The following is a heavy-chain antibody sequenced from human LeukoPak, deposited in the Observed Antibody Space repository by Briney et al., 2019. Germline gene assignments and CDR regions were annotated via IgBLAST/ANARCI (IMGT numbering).Heavy chain of an antibody. CDR1: GFTFSSYA. D-gene: IGHD2-2*01. V-gene: IGHV3-23*01. CDR3: AYIYCSSTSCYDP. CDR2: ISGSGGST. J-gene: IGHJ5*02. Sequence: GGSLRLSCAASGFTFSSYATSWVRQAPGKGLEWVSAISGSGGSTYYADSVKGRFTISRDNSKNTLYLQMNSLRAEDTAVYYCAYIYCSSTSCYDPWGQGTLVTVSS.